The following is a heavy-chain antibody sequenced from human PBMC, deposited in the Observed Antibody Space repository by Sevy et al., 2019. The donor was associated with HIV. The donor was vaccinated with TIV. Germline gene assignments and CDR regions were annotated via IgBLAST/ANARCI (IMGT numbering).Heavy chain of an antibody. CDR3: VRDSSSWYVDY. Sequence: ASVKVSCKASGYTFTSYGISWVRQAPGQGLEWMGWISAYNGNTNYAQKLQGRVTMTTDTSTSTAYMELRSLRYEDTAVYNSVRDSSSWYVDYSGKGTLVTV. V-gene: IGHV1-18*01. CDR2: ISAYNGNT. J-gene: IGHJ4*02. D-gene: IGHD6-13*01. CDR1: GYTFTSYG.